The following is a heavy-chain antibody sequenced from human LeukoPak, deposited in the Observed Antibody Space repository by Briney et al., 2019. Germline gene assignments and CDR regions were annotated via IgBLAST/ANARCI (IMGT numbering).Heavy chain of an antibody. D-gene: IGHD2-2*01. J-gene: IGHJ6*02. CDR3: ATYCSSTSCYSRYGMDV. Sequence: GGSLRLSCAASGFSFRDYWMSWVRQAPGKGLEWVANIKPDGSLIYYVDSVKGRFTISRDNAKNSLYLQMNSLRAEDTAVYYCATYCSSTSCYSRYGMDVWGQGTTVTVSS. V-gene: IGHV3-7*03. CDR1: GFSFRDYW. CDR2: IKPDGSLI.